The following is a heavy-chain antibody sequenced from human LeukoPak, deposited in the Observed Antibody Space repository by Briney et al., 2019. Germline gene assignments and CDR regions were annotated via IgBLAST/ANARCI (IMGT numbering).Heavy chain of an antibody. CDR2: IYYSGST. D-gene: IGHD2-15*01. Sequence: SETLSLTCTVSGGSVSSSTYYWGWIRQPPGKELEWIGTIYYSGSTYYNPSLKSRVTISVDTSKNQFSLKLSSVTAADTAVYYCARGVEEVVYYFDYWGQGTLVTVSS. J-gene: IGHJ4*02. V-gene: IGHV4-39*07. CDR3: ARGVEEVVYYFDY. CDR1: GGSVSSSTYY.